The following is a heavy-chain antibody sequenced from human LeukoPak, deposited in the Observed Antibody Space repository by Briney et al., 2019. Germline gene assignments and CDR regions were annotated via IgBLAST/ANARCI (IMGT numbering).Heavy chain of an antibody. Sequence: GGSLRLSCAASGFTFDDYGMTWVRQAPGKGLEWVANIKEDGSAKNYVDFVKGRFTISRDNAKNALYLQMNSLRAEDTAVYYCARGIDYWGQGTLVTVSS. V-gene: IGHV3-7*04. CDR1: GFTFDDYG. CDR3: ARGIDY. J-gene: IGHJ4*02. CDR2: IKEDGSAK.